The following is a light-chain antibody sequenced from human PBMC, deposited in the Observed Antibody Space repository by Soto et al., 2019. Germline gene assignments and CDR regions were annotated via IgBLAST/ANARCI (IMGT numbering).Light chain of an antibody. V-gene: IGKV3-11*01. CDR2: DAS. J-gene: IGKJ4*01. CDR1: QTVSNY. CDR3: QQRSNWPPLT. Sequence: EIVLTQSPATLSLSPGERATLSCRASQTVSNYLAWYQQRPGQAPRLLIYDASNRATGIPARFSGGGSGTDFTLTISSLEPEDFAVYYCQQRSNWPPLTFGGGTNVEIK.